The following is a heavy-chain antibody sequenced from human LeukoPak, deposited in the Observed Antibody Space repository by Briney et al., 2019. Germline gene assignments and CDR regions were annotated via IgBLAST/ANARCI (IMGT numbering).Heavy chain of an antibody. CDR1: GGSISSSSYY. D-gene: IGHD3-10*01. J-gene: IGHJ6*02. Sequence: PSETLSLTCTVSGGSISSSSYYWGWIRQPPGKGLEWIGSIYYSGSTYYNPSLKSRVTISVDTSKNQFSLKLSSVTAADTAVYCCARDVYYYGSGSYYQPGYYYGMDVWGQGTTVTVSS. CDR3: ARDVYYYGSGSYYQPGYYYGMDV. V-gene: IGHV4-39*07. CDR2: IYYSGST.